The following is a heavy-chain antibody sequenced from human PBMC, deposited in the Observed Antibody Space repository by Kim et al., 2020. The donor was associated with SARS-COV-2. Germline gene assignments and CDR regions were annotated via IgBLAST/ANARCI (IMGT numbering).Heavy chain of an antibody. V-gene: IGHV3-72*01. CDR1: GFTFSDHS. Sequence: GGSLRLSCTASGFTFSDHSMGWVRQAPGQGLEWVGRSSDRANSSTHHYPATESRSFTASRDDKNTSLSLHMTSLKTEATAVCYCARGGRGSDLAVPGYWG. D-gene: IGHD1-26*01. CDR2: SSDRANSSTH. J-gene: IGHJ4*01. CDR3: ARGGRGSDLAVPGY.